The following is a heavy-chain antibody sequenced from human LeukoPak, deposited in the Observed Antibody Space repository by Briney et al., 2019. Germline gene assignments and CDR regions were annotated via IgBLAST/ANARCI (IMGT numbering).Heavy chain of an antibody. CDR1: GGSISSSSYY. CDR3: ARLTQDGS. J-gene: IGHJ5*02. V-gene: IGHV4-39*01. D-gene: IGHD3-10*01. CDR2: VYYSGST. Sequence: KPSETLSLTCTVSGGSISSSSYYWGWIRQPPGKGLEWIGSVYYSGSTYYNPSLKSRVTISVDTSTNQFSLKLSSVTAADPALSSCARLTQDGSWGQGTLVTVSS.